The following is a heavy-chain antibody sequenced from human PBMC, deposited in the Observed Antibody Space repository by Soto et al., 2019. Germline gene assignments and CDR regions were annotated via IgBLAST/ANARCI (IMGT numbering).Heavy chain of an antibody. Sequence: PGGSLRLSCAASGFTFSSYEMNWVRQAPGKGLEWVSYISSSGTTIYNADSVKGRFTISRDNAKNSLYLQVNSLRAEDTAVYYCAREGQNDAFDIWGQGTVVTV. V-gene: IGHV3-48*03. CDR2: ISSSGTTI. J-gene: IGHJ3*02. CDR3: AREGQNDAFDI. CDR1: GFTFSSYE.